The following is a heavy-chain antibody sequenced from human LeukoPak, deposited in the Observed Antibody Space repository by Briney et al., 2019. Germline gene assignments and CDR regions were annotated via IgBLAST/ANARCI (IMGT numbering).Heavy chain of an antibody. CDR3: ARGARFYDILTGYYIGPFDP. CDR2: INHSGST. CDR1: GGSFSGYY. Sequence: SETLSLTCAVYGGSFSGYYWSWIRQPPGKGLEWIGEINHSGSTNYNPSLKSRVTISVDTSKNQFSLKLSSVTAADTAVYYCARGARFYDILTGYYIGPFDPWGQGTLVTVSS. D-gene: IGHD3-9*01. V-gene: IGHV4-34*01. J-gene: IGHJ5*02.